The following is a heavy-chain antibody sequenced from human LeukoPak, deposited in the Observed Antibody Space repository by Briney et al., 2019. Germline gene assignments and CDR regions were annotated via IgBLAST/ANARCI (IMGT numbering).Heavy chain of an antibody. D-gene: IGHD3-10*01. V-gene: IGHV3-33*01. Sequence: GGSLRLSCVASGFTFSSYGMHWVRQAPGKGLEWVAVIWYGGGDKYYADSVKGRFTISRDNSKNTLYLQMNSLRVEDSAVYYCARDIEGSGSYYPLRYWGQGTLVTVSS. CDR1: GFTFSSYG. CDR2: IWYGGGDK. CDR3: ARDIEGSGSYYPLRY. J-gene: IGHJ4*02.